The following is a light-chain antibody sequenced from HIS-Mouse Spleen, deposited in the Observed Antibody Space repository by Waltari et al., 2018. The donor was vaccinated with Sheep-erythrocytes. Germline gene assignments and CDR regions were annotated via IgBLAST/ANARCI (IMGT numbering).Light chain of an antibody. CDR3: SSYTGSSTQV. J-gene: IGLJ2*01. Sequence: QSALTQPASVSGSPGQSITISCTGTSSDVGGYNYVSWYQQHPGNAPKLMIYEVSNLPSGVSNRFSGSKCGNTASLTISGLQAEDEADYYCSSYTGSSTQVFGGGTKLTVL. CDR1: SSDVGGYNY. V-gene: IGLV2-14*01. CDR2: EVS.